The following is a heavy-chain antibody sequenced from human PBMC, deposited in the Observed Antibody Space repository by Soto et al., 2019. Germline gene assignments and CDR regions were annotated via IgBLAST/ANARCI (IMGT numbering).Heavy chain of an antibody. D-gene: IGHD2-21*01. Sequence: QGKLVESGGGVVQPGRSLRLSCAASGSTFSRYAMHWVRQAPGKGLEWVAVISYDGSNKYYADSVKGRFTISRDNSKNTLYLQMNSLRAEDTAVYYCARIGGEDDYWGQGTLVTVSS. CDR1: GSTFSRYA. CDR3: ARIGGEDDY. CDR2: ISYDGSNK. J-gene: IGHJ4*02. V-gene: IGHV3-30-3*01.